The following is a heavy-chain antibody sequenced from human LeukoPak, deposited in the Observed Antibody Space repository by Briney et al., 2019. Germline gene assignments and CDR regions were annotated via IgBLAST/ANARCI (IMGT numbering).Heavy chain of an antibody. CDR1: RFTFSTYT. CDR2: ISYDGTNK. V-gene: IGHV3-30*04. Sequence: AGGSLRLSCAASRFTFSTYTFHWVRQAPGKGLEWVAFISYDGTNKYYADSVKGRFTISRDNSKNTLYLQMNSLRAEDTAVYYCARELGDGYNYGPAFDYWGQGTLVTVSS. CDR3: ARELGDGYNYGPAFDY. D-gene: IGHD5-24*01. J-gene: IGHJ4*02.